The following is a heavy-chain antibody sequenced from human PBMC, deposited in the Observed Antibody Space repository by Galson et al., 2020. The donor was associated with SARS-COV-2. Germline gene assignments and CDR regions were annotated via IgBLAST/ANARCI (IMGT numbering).Heavy chain of an antibody. Sequence: GESLKISCEASEFTFRGYGMHWVRQAPGKGLEWVAVISKDGIKKHYADSVKGRFTISRDNSKNLLYLQMNGLGSNDTAVYFCARDRPGISESDTGPFDSWGRGTLVTVSS. J-gene: IGHJ4*02. CDR2: ISKDGIKK. CDR1: EFTFRGYG. CDR3: ARDRPGISESDTGPFDS. D-gene: IGHD3-9*01. V-gene: IGHV3-30*03.